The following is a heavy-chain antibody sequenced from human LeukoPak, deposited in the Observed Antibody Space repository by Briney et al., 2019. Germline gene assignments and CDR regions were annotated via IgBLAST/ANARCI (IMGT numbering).Heavy chain of an antibody. J-gene: IGHJ2*01. CDR3: ARLRSTYWYFDL. CDR2: IYYSGST. D-gene: IGHD4-17*01. Sequence: PSETLSLTCAVSGGSISSYYWSWIRQPPGKGLEWIGYIYYSGSTNYNPSLKSRVTISVDTSKNQFSLKLSSVTAADTAVYYCARLRSTYWYFDLWGRGTLVTVSS. V-gene: IGHV4-59*12. CDR1: GGSISSYY.